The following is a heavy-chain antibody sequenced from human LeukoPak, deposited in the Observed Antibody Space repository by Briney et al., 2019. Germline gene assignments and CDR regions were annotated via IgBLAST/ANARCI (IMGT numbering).Heavy chain of an antibody. CDR3: GRFGYVSAVDP. V-gene: IGHV3-7*01. J-gene: IGHJ5*02. CDR2: IEPAGSAT. D-gene: IGHD2-15*01. Sequence: PGGSLRLSCGASGFAFSSYWMTWLRQAPGKGLEFVANIEPAGSATYYADSVKGRFTISRDNTKNLLYLQMNSLTAEDSAAYHCGRFGYVSAVDPWGQGALVTVSS. CDR1: GFAFSSYW.